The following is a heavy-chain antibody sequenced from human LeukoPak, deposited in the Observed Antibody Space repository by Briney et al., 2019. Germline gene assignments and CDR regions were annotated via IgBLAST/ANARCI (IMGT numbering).Heavy chain of an antibody. J-gene: IGHJ3*02. CDR1: GFPFNTYS. CDR2: IRGDGRAT. V-gene: IGHV3-21*01. CDR3: VREVCSGGRCYAAFDI. D-gene: IGHD2-15*01. Sequence: PGGSLTLSCAASGFPFNTYSMNWVRQAPGKGLEWVASIRGDGRATYHADSVKGRFTISRDNAKRSLYLQMNSLRAEDTAVYYCVREVCSGGRCYAAFDIWGQGTMVTVSS.